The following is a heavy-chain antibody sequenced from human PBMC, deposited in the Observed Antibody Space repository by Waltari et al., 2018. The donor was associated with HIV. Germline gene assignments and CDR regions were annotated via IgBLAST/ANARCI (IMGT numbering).Heavy chain of an antibody. CDR2: IDWNGGSA. D-gene: IGHD3-3*01. V-gene: IGHV3-20*04. J-gene: IGHJ1*01. CDR1: GFTIDDYG. Sequence: DVRLVESGGEVVRPGGSLRSSCVASGFTIDDYGMAWVRQRPGQGLEWVSNIDWNGGSANYGDSVKGRFTVFRDNPKASLYLQMNNLRDEDTGLYYCVRDSDGSGYDIWGRGTLVTVFS. CDR3: VRDSDGSGYDI.